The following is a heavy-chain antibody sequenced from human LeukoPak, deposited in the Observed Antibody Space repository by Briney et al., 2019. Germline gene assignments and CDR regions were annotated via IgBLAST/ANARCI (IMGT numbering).Heavy chain of an antibody. Sequence: GGSLRLSCAAAGFTFSSYEMNWVRQAPGKGLEWVSYIDSNGSAIYYADSVKGRFSISGDNAKNSLYLQMNSLRAEDRAVYYCAREIFYSGYDFGFDSWGQGTLVTVSS. J-gene: IGHJ4*02. CDR3: AREIFYSGYDFGFDS. V-gene: IGHV3-48*03. CDR1: GFTFSSYE. D-gene: IGHD5-12*01. CDR2: IDSNGSAI.